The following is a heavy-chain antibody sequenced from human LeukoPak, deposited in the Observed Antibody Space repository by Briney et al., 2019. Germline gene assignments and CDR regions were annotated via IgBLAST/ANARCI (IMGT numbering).Heavy chain of an antibody. CDR2: IIPILGIA. D-gene: IGHD2-15*01. CDR3: ARDQAASVVVAATHDGMDV. V-gene: IGHV1-69*04. Sequence: SVKVSCKASGGTFSSYAIRWVRQAPGQGLEWMGRIIPILGIANYAQKFQGRVTITADKSTSTAYMELSSLRSEDTAVYYCARDQAASVVVAATHDGMDVWGQGTTVTVSS. CDR1: GGTFSSYA. J-gene: IGHJ6*02.